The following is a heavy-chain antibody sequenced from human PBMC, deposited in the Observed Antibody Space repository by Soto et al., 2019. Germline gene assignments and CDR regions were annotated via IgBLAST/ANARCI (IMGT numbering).Heavy chain of an antibody. V-gene: IGHV3-23*01. J-gene: IGHJ5*02. CDR2: ISDSSGRT. CDR1: GFPFSNYA. D-gene: IGHD1-26*01. Sequence: PVGSLSLSCASSGFPFSNYAMNLVRPAPGKGLAWVSAISDSSGRTYYADSVKGRFTISRDNSKNTLYLQMNSLRAEDTAVYYCAKDPLRENWFDPWGQGTLVTVSS. CDR3: AKDPLRENWFDP.